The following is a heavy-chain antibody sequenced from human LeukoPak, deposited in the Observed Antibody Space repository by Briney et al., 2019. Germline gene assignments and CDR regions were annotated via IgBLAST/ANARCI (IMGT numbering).Heavy chain of an antibody. CDR2: IYYSGST. J-gene: IGHJ4*02. V-gene: IGHV4-31*03. D-gene: IGHD3-10*01. CDR1: GGSIRSGGSD. Sequence: SETLSLTCTVSGGSIRSGGSDWSWIRQHPGKGLEWIGYIYYSGSTYYNPSLKSRVTISVDTSKYQFSLKLSSVTAADTAVYYCARGDTMARDFDYWGQGTLVTVSS. CDR3: ARGDTMARDFDY.